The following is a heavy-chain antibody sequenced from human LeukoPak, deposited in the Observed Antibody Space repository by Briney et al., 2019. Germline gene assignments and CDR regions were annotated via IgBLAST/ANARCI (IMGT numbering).Heavy chain of an antibody. Sequence: GGSLRLSCAASGFTVSSNYMSWVRQAPGKGLEWVSVIYSGGSTYYADSVKGRFTISRDNSENTLYLQMNSLRAEDTAVYYCARDGYCSGGSCYSGGFDYWGQGTLVTVSS. CDR3: ARDGYCSGGSCYSGGFDY. V-gene: IGHV3-66*01. J-gene: IGHJ4*02. CDR1: GFTVSSNY. CDR2: IYSGGST. D-gene: IGHD2-15*01.